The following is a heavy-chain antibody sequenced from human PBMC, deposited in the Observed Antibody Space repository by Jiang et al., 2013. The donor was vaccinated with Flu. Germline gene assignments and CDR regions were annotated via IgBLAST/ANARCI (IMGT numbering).Heavy chain of an antibody. CDR2: ISYGGST. Sequence: GSGLVKPSETLSLTCTVSGGSVSSSSYYWGWIRQPPGKGLEWIGSISYGGSTYYNPSLKGRVTISVDTSKNQFSLNLNSVTAADVAVYLCARKIRDGSNPFDYWGQGTLVTVSS. CDR3: ARKIRDGSNPFDY. D-gene: IGHD5-24*01. V-gene: IGHV4-39*01. J-gene: IGHJ4*02. CDR1: GGSVSSSSYY.